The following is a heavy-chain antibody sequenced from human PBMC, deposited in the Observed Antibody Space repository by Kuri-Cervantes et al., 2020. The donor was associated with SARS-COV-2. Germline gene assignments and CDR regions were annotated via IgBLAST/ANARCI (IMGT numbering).Heavy chain of an antibody. J-gene: IGHJ5*02. CDR3: ARSFTVTDPFDP. Sequence: GESLKISCAASGFTFSDYYMSWIRQAPGKGLEWVSYISSSSSYIYYADSVKGRFTISRDNAKNSLYLQMNSLRAEDTAVYYCARSFTVTDPFDPWGQGTLVTVSS. D-gene: IGHD4-11*01. CDR1: GFTFSDYY. V-gene: IGHV3-11*06. CDR2: ISSSSSYI.